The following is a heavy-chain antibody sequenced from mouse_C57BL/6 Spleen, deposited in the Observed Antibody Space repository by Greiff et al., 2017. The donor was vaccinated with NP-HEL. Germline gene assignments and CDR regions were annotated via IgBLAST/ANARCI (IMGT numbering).Heavy chain of an antibody. J-gene: IGHJ3*01. D-gene: IGHD3-2*02. V-gene: IGHV14-4*01. CDR1: GFNIKDDY. Sequence: EVKLQESGAELVRPGASVKLSCTASGFNIKDDYMHWVKQRPEQGLEWIGWIDPENGDTEYASKFQGKATITADTSSNTAYLQLSSLTSEDTAVYYCTQTAQATAWFAYWGQGTLVTVSA. CDR2: IDPENGDT. CDR3: TQTAQATAWFAY.